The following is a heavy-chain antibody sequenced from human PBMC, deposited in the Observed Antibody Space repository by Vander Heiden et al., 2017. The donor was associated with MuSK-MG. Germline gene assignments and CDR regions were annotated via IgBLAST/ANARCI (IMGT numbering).Heavy chain of an antibody. J-gene: IGHJ4*02. CDR1: GYIFTTYW. Sequence: EVPLVQSGAEVKKPGESLKISCKGSGYIFTTYWIGWVRQMPGKGLEWMGIIYPGDSDTRYSPSFQGQVTISADKSINTASLQWSSLNASDTAMYYCATVPYNSSWYVDYWGQGTPVTVSS. CDR3: ATVPYNSSWYVDY. V-gene: IGHV5-51*01. CDR2: IYPGDSDT. D-gene: IGHD6-13*01.